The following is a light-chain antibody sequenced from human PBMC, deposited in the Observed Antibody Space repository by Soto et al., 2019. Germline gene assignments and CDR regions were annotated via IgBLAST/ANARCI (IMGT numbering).Light chain of an antibody. CDR2: WAS. V-gene: IGKV4-1*01. J-gene: IGKJ4*01. Sequence: DIVTTQSPDSLAVSLGERATINCKSSQSVLYSSNNKNYLAWYQQKPGQPPKPLIYWASTRESGVPDRFTGSGSGTDFTLTISSLQVEDVAVYYCQQYYGSPRALGGGTKVDIK. CDR1: QSVLYSSNNKNY. CDR3: QQYYGSPRA.